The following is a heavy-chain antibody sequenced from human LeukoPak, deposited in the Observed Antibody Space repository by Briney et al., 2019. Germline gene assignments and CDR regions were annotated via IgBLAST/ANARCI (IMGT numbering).Heavy chain of an antibody. CDR3: ARYDSGSFDY. J-gene: IGHJ4*02. D-gene: IGHD3-10*01. Sequence: DSVNGRFTISRDNSKSTLFLQMSSLRAEDTAVYFCARYDSGSFDYWGQGTLVIVSS. V-gene: IGHV3-30*15.